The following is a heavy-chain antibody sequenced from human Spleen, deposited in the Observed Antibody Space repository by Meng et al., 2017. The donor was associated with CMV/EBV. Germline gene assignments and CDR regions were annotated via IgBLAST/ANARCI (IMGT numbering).Heavy chain of an antibody. D-gene: IGHD3-10*01. Sequence: GESLKISCAASGFTFDDYGMSWVRRAPGKGLEWVSGINWNGGSTGYADSMKGRFTISRDNAKNSLYLHMNSLRVEDTALYYCARVNYYGSGSYQADFDYWGQGTLVTVSS. V-gene: IGHV3-20*04. CDR1: GFTFDDYG. CDR2: INWNGGST. CDR3: ARVNYYGSGSYQADFDY. J-gene: IGHJ4*02.